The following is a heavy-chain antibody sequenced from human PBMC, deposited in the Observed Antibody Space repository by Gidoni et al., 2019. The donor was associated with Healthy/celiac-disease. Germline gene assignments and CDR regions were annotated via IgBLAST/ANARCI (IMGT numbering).Heavy chain of an antibody. CDR3: TSIVAEGPDYDYVWGYYYYGMDV. D-gene: IGHD3-16*01. J-gene: IGHJ6*02. Sequence: AYAASVKGRFTISRDDSKNTAYLQMNSLKTEDTAVYYCTSIVAEGPDYDYVWGYYYYGMDVWGQGTTVTVSS. V-gene: IGHV3-73*01.